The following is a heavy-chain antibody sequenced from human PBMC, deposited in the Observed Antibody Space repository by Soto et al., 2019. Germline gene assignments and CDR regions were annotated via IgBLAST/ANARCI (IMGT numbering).Heavy chain of an antibody. CDR2: VNPTGST. V-gene: IGHV4-34*01. CDR3: ARSRDQWLVDAFDV. CDR1: GGSFSGYY. J-gene: IGHJ3*01. D-gene: IGHD6-19*01. Sequence: PSETLSLTCAVCGGSFSGYYWSWIRQSPGKGLEWIGEVNPTGSTNYNPSLKSRVIISVDTSKDQFFLNLNSVTAADTALYYCARSRDQWLVDAFDVWGPGTMVTVSS.